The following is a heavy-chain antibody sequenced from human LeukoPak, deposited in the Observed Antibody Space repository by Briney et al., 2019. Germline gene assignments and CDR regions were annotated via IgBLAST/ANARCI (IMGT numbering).Heavy chain of an antibody. CDR1: GYTFTSYG. J-gene: IGHJ6*02. CDR2: ISAYNGNT. D-gene: IGHD5-12*01. CDR3: ARDGDIVAHYYYGMDV. Sequence: ASVKVSCKASGYTFTSYGISWVRQAPGQGLEWMGWISAYNGNTNYAQRLQGRVTITTDTSTSTAYMELRSLRSDDTAVYYCARDGDIVAHYYYGMDVWGQGTTVTVSS. V-gene: IGHV1-18*01.